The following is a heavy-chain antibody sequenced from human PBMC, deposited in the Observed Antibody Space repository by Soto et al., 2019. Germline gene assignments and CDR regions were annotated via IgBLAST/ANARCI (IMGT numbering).Heavy chain of an antibody. D-gene: IGHD3-22*01. CDR3: ARGDSTGYYFFDY. V-gene: IGHV3-33*01. CDR2: IWYDGSNK. J-gene: IGHJ4*02. Sequence: PVGSLRLSCAASGFTFSNYGMHWVRQAPGKGLEWVAVIWYDGSNKYYADSVKGRFTISRDNSKNTLYLQMNSLRAEDTAVYYCARGDSTGYYFFDYWGQGTLVTVSS. CDR1: GFTFSNYG.